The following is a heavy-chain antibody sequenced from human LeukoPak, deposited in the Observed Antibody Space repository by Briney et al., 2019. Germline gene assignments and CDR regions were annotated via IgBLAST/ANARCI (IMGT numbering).Heavy chain of an antibody. J-gene: IGHJ6*03. Sequence: GGSLRLSCAASGFTFSSYWMSWVRQAPGKGLEWVANIKQDGSEKYYVDSVKGRFSISRDNPKRTLSLQMNSLRVEDTAVYYCARGEGATGYYYYYYMDVWGKGTTVTVSS. CDR3: ARGEGATGYYYYYYMDV. CDR2: IKQDGSEK. V-gene: IGHV3-7*03. D-gene: IGHD1-26*01. CDR1: GFTFSSYW.